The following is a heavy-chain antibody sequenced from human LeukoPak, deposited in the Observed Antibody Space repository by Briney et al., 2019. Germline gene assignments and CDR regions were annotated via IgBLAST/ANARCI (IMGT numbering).Heavy chain of an antibody. CDR2: IKYDGSEK. D-gene: IGHD2-8*01. V-gene: IGHV3-7*01. Sequence: GGSLRLSCVASEFTFSNAWMSWVRQAPGKGLEWVANIKYDGSEKHYVDSVKGRFTISRDNAKNSLYLQMNSPRAEDTAVYYCAREEWWFDSWGQGTLVTVSS. CDR3: AREEWWFDS. CDR1: EFTFSNAW. J-gene: IGHJ5*01.